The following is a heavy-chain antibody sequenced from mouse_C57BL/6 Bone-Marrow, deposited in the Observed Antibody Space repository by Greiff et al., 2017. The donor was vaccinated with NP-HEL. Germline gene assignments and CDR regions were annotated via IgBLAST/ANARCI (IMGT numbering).Heavy chain of an antibody. D-gene: IGHD1-1*01. CDR2: ISSGGSYT. Sequence: EVNVVESGGDLVKPGGSLKLSCAASGFTFSSYGMSWVRQTPDKRLEWVATISSGGSYTYYPASVKGRFTISRDNAKNTLYLQMSSRKSEDTAMDYCARDYDGSSYVAYWGQGTLVTVSA. J-gene: IGHJ3*01. CDR3: ARDYDGSSYVAY. CDR1: GFTFSSYG. V-gene: IGHV5-6*01.